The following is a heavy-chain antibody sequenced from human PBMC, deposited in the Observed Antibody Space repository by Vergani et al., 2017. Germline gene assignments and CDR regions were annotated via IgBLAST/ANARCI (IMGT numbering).Heavy chain of an antibody. CDR3: ARGGPGIAAAGYGD. V-gene: IGHV4-31*03. D-gene: IGHD6-13*01. CDR2: IYYSGST. J-gene: IGHJ4*02. Sequence: QVQLQESGPGLVKPSQTLSLTCTVSGGSFSSGGYYWSWIRQHPGKGLEWIGYIYYSGSTYYNPSLKSRVTISVDTSKNQFSLKLSSVTAADTAVYYCARGGPGIAAAGYGDWGQGTLVTVSS. CDR1: GGSFSSGGYY.